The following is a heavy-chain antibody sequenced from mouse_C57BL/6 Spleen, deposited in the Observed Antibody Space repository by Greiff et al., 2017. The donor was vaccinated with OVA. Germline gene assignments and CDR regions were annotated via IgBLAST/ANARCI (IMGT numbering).Heavy chain of an antibody. CDR1: GFTFSSYT. Sequence: EVKLVESGGGLVKPGGSLKLSCAASGFTFSSYTMSWVRQTPEKRLEWVATISGGGGNTYYPDSVKGRFTISRDNAKNTLYLQMSSLRSEDTALYYCARLYYDYDVGFFAYWGQGTLVTVSA. D-gene: IGHD2-4*01. CDR2: ISGGGGNT. CDR3: ARLYYDYDVGFFAY. J-gene: IGHJ3*01. V-gene: IGHV5-9*01.